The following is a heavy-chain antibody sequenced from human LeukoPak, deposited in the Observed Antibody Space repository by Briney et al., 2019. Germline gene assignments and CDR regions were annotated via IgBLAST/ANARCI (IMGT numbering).Heavy chain of an antibody. V-gene: IGHV3-23*01. CDR1: GFTFNSYA. Sequence: PGGSLRLSCAASGFTFNSYAMSWVRQAPGKGLEWVSIISGGGGSTSYADSVKGRFTISRDNSKNTLYLQMNSLRAEDTAVYYCARVSVVRGTNWFDPWGQGTLVTVSS. CDR2: ISGGGGST. D-gene: IGHD3-10*01. J-gene: IGHJ5*02. CDR3: ARVSVVRGTNWFDP.